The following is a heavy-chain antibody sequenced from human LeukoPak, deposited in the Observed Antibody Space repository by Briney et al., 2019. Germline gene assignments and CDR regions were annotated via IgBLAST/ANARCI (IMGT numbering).Heavy chain of an antibody. D-gene: IGHD3-3*01. CDR3: AREGYYDFWSGYYANWFDP. CDR2: INPSGGST. V-gene: IGHV1-46*01. CDR1: GYTFTSYY. Sequence: ASVKVSCKASGYTFTSYYMHWVRQAPGQGLEWMGIINPSGGSTSYAQKFQGRVTMTRDTSTSTVYMKLSSLRSEDTAVYYCAREGYYDFWSGYYANWFDPWGQGTLVTVSS. J-gene: IGHJ5*02.